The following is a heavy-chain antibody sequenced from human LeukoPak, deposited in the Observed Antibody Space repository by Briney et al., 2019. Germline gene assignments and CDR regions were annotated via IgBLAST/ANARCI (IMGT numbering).Heavy chain of an antibody. V-gene: IGHV5-51*01. Sequence: GESLKISCKGSGYSFTNYWIGWVRQMPGKGLEWMGIIYPGDSDTRYSPSFQGQVTISADKSIGTAYLQWSSLKASDTAMYYCARRLAYDTWWFDPWGQGTLVTVSS. CDR1: GYSFTNYW. CDR3: ARRLAYDTWWFDP. J-gene: IGHJ5*02. D-gene: IGHD3-9*01. CDR2: IYPGDSDT.